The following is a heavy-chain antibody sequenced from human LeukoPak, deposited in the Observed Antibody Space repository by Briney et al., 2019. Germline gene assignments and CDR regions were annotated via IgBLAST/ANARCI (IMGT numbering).Heavy chain of an antibody. D-gene: IGHD3-22*01. V-gene: IGHV3-7*01. J-gene: IGHJ4*02. CDR3: ARDTAMIVVVMTFDY. Sequence: GGSLRLSCAASGFTFSSYWMSWVRQAPGKGLEWVANIKQDGSEKYYVDSVKGRFTISRDNAKNSLYLQMNSLRAEDTAVYYCARDTAMIVVVMTFDYWGQGTLVTVSS. CDR1: GFTFSSYW. CDR2: IKQDGSEK.